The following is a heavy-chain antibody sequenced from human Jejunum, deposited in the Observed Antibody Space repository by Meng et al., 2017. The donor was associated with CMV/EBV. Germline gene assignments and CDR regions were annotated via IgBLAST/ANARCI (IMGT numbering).Heavy chain of an antibody. CDR1: GYSFTNDG. CDR3: ARVEVGITSGDY. Sequence: LVPYGAEVEKPGASLKASCKASGYSFTNDGITWVRQAPGQGLEWMGWISAYNGNTNYAQTLQGRVTMTTDTSTSTAYMELRSLRSDDTAVYYCARVEVGITSGDYWGQGTLVTVSS. J-gene: IGHJ4*02. V-gene: IGHV1-18*01. CDR2: ISAYNGNT. D-gene: IGHD1-26*01.